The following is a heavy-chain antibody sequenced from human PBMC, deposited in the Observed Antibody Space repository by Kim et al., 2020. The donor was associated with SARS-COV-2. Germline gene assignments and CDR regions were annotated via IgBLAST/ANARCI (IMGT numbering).Heavy chain of an antibody. D-gene: IGHD2-2*01. CDR2: VYPDDSEI. CDR3: VRHGGYCSSSSCYFYFYYMHV. J-gene: IGHJ6*03. CDR1: GYSFNNYW. Sequence: GESLKISCKTSGYSFNNYWIGWVRQVPGKGLELMGFVYPDDSEIRYSPSFQGRISISADESITTAYLQWDSLKASDTATYYCVRHGGYCSSSSCYFYFYYMHVWGKRPALILPS. V-gene: IGHV5-51*01.